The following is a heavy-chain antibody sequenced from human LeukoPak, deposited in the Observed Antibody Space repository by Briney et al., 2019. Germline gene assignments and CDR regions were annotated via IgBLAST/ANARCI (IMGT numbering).Heavy chain of an antibody. CDR2: IYHSGST. CDR3: ASDRPPKYSGYSYGFFDY. CDR1: GYSISSGYY. J-gene: IGHJ4*02. Sequence: SETLSLTYTVSGYSISSGYYWGWIRQPPGKGLEWIGSIYHSGSTYYNPSLKSRVTISVDTSKNQFSLKLSSVTAADTAVYYCASDRPPKYSGYSYGFFDYWGQGTLVTVS. D-gene: IGHD5-18*01. V-gene: IGHV4-38-2*02.